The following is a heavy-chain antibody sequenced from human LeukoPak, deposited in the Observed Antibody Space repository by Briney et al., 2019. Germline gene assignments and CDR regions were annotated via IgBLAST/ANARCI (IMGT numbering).Heavy chain of an antibody. CDR1: GGSISPYY. V-gene: IGHV4-59*08. CDR2: IFYTGST. CDR3: ARYDDAAGYFNSRFDN. Sequence: PSETLSLTCTVSGGSISPYYWSWIRQPPGEGLEWIGYIFYTGSTNYNPSLKSRVAMSLDTSKSQFSLKLSSVTAADTGVYYCARYDDAAGYFNSRFDNWGQGTLVTVSS. D-gene: IGHD3-9*01. J-gene: IGHJ4*02.